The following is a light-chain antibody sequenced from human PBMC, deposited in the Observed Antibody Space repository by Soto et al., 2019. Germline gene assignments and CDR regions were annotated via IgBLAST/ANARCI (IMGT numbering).Light chain of an antibody. CDR2: DVN. Sequence: QSVLTQPASVSGSPGQSITISCTGTNSDVGGYNFVSWHQQHPGKAPKLLIYDVNNRPSGVSNRFSGSKSGNTASLTISGLQTDDEADYFCSAYTSGSTYVFGTGTQLTVL. CDR1: NSDVGGYNF. CDR3: SAYTSGSTYV. J-gene: IGLJ1*01. V-gene: IGLV2-14*01.